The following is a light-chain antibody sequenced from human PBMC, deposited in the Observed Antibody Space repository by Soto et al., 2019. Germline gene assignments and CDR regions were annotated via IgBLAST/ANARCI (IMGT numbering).Light chain of an antibody. CDR2: DVS. CDR1: SSEVGGYNS. J-gene: IGLJ2*01. Sequence: QSALTQPASVSGSPGQSITISCTGTSSEVGGYNSVSWYQQHPGKAPKLMIYDVSNRPSGVSNRFSGSKSVNTASLTISGLQAEDEADYYCSSYTSSSTVVFGGGTKLTVL. V-gene: IGLV2-14*03. CDR3: SSYTSSSTVV.